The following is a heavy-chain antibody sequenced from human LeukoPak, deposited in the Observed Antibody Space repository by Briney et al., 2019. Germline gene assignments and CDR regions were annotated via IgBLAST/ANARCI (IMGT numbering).Heavy chain of an antibody. D-gene: IGHD2-2*01. CDR1: GFTFSSYA. V-gene: IGHV3-23*01. CDR2: ISGSGGST. CDR3: AKVVSHYYYYGMDV. Sequence: SGGSLRLSCAASGFTFSSYAMSWVRQAPGKGLEWVSAISGSGGSTYYADSVKGRFTISRDNSKNTLYLQMNSLRAEDTAVYYCAKVVSHYYYYGMDVWGQGTTVTVSS. J-gene: IGHJ6*02.